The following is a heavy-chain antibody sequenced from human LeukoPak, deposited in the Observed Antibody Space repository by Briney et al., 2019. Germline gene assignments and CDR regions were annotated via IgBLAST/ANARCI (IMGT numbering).Heavy chain of an antibody. V-gene: IGHV1-69*04. CDR2: IIPILGIA. D-gene: IGHD6-13*01. CDR3: ARSKYSSSSYNWFDP. Sequence: GASVTVSCKASGGTFTSYAISWVRPAPGQGLEWMGRIIPILGIANYAQKFQGRVTITADKSTSTAYMELSSLRSEDTAVSYCARSKYSSSSYNWFDPWGQGTLVTVSS. J-gene: IGHJ5*02. CDR1: GGTFTSYA.